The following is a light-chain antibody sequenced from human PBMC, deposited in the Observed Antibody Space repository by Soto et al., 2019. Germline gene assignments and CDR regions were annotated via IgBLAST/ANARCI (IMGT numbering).Light chain of an antibody. CDR1: RSDIGDSNF. J-gene: IGLJ1*01. Sequence: LTQPASVSGSPGQSVTISCTGPRSDIGDSNFISWYQHSPGKAPRLLIYQVNNRPSGVSGRFSGSKAGNTASLTISGLLDDDEADYFCASFRSGTILVFGSGTKATVL. CDR3: ASFRSGTILV. CDR2: QVN. V-gene: IGLV2-14*01.